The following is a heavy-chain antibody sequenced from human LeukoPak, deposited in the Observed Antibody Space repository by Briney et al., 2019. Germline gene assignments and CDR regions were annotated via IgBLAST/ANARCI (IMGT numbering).Heavy chain of an antibody. CDR1: GYSISSAYY. D-gene: IGHD4-23*01. CDR3: ARLHYGGGYFDL. Sequence: SETLSLTCTVSGYSISSAYYWGWIRQPPGKGLEWIGSIYHSGSTYYNPSLKSRVTISVGTSKNQFSLKLSSVTAADTAVYYCARLHYGGGYFDLWGRGTLVTVSS. J-gene: IGHJ2*01. V-gene: IGHV4-38-2*02. CDR2: IYHSGST.